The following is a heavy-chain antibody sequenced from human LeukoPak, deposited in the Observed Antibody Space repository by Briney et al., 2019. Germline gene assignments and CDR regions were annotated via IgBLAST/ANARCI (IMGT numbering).Heavy chain of an antibody. CDR2: ISCSGGTT. CDR1: GFTFTGHA. D-gene: IGHD4-17*01. CDR3: AKDRYGDYSFEH. J-gene: IGHJ4*02. Sequence: GGCLRLSCAASGFTFTGHAMTWVRQAPGKGLEWVAVISCSGGTTYYADSVKGRFIISRDNSKNTLYLQMNSLTGADTALYYCAKDRYGDYSFEHWGQGALVAVSS. V-gene: IGHV3-23*01.